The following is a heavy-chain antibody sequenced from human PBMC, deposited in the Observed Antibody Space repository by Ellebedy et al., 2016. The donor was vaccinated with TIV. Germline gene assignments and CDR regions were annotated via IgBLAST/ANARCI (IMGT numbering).Heavy chain of an antibody. Sequence: PGGSLRLSCAASGFAFDAYSMHWVRQAPGKGLEWVSGISWNSGDIAYAASVKGRFTIFRDNAKNPLYLRMNSLRPEDTAFYYCALLSGRAVTTNGYWGQGTLITVSS. CDR1: GFAFDAYS. D-gene: IGHD4-11*01. J-gene: IGHJ4*02. CDR3: ALLSGRAVTTNGY. CDR2: ISWNSGDI. V-gene: IGHV3-9*01.